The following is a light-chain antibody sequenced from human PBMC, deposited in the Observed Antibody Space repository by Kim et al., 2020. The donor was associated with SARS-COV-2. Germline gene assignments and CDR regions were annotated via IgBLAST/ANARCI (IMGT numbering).Light chain of an antibody. J-gene: IGLJ2*01. CDR3: SSYTSTNILV. V-gene: IGLV2-18*02. CDR2: EVN. CDR1: SSDVGTYNR. Sequence: QSALAQPPSVSGSPGQSVTISCTGTSSDVGTYNRVSWYQQSPGTAPKLMLYEVNNRPSGVPDRFSGSKSGNTASLTISGLQAEDEADYYCSSYTSTNILVFGGGTQLTVL.